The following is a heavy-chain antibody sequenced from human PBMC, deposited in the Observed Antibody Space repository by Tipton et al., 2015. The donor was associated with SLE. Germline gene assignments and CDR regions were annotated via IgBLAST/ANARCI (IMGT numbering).Heavy chain of an antibody. D-gene: IGHD2-15*01. J-gene: IGHJ3*02. CDR1: GGSFSGYY. V-gene: IGHV4-34*01. CDR2: INHSGST. Sequence: TLSLTCAVYGGSFSGYYWSWIRQPPGKGLEWIGEINHSGSTNYNPSLKSRVTISVDTSKNQFSLKLSSVTAAGTAVYYCARGLGVVVAVAFDIWGQGTMVTVSS. CDR3: ARGLGVVVAVAFDI.